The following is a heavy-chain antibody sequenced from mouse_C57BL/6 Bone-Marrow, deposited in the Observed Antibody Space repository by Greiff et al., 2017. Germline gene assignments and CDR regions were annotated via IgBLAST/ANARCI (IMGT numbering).Heavy chain of an antibody. CDR1: GFTFSDAW. V-gene: IGHV6-6*01. D-gene: IGHD1-1*01. CDR3: TRQGDYYGSRDYYAMDY. J-gene: IGHJ4*01. Sequence: DVKLQESGGGLVQPGGSMKLSCAASGFTFSDAWMDWVRQSPEKGLEWVAEIRNKANNHATYYAESVKGRFTISRDDSKSSVYLPMNSLRAEDTGIYYCTRQGDYYGSRDYYAMDYWGQGTSVTVSS. CDR2: IRNKANNHAT.